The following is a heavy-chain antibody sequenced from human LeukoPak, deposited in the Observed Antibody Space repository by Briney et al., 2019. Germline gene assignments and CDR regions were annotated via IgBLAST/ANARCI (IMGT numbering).Heavy chain of an antibody. Sequence: SETLSLTCTVSGGSIISNSHYWGWIRQSPGKGLEWIGSLFHSGSAYYNPSLTSSPKSRVAISGDTSKNQFSLKLSSVTAADTAVYYCARHFKAGVAPPRDYFDYWGQGTLVTVSS. CDR2: LFHSGSA. D-gene: IGHD3-10*01. J-gene: IGHJ4*02. CDR3: ARHFKAGVAPPRDYFDY. CDR1: GGSIISNSHY. V-gene: IGHV4-39*01.